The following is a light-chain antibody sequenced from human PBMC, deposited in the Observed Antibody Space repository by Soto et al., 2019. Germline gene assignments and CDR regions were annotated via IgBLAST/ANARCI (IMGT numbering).Light chain of an antibody. CDR2: DAS. CDR1: QSVSRW. Sequence: DIQMTQSPSILSASVGDSVTITCRASQSVSRWLAWYQQKPGKAPKLLIYDASSLNSGVPSRFSGSQSGTKFTLTITSLLPDDFATYFCQQYSSYSLPTFGGGTKVDI. CDR3: QQYSSYSLPT. J-gene: IGKJ4*01. V-gene: IGKV1-5*01.